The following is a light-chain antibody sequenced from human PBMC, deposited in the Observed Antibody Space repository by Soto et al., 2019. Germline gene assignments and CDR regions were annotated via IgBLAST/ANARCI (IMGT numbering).Light chain of an antibody. V-gene: IGLV1-40*01. J-gene: IGLJ2*01. CDR3: QSYDSSLSAVV. CDR1: SSNIGAGYD. CDR2: GNS. Sequence: QSVLTQPPSVSGAPGQRVTISCTGSSSNIGAGYDVHWYQQLPGTAPKLLIYGNSNRPSGVPDRFSGSKSGTSASLAITGLHAEDEAEYYCQSYDSSLSAVVFGGGTKLTVL.